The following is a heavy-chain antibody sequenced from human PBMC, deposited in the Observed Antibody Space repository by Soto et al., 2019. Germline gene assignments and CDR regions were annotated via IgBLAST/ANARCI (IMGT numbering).Heavy chain of an antibody. CDR1: GGSFSGYF. Sequence: SETLSLTCAVYGGSFSGYFWTWIRQAPGKGLEWIGEINHSGGTNYNSSLKSRVTISVDTSKNQFSLILYSVTAADTAVYYCARDRLYYHFWGGNKIEGPYGMDVWGQGTTVTVSS. CDR3: ARDRLYYHFWGGNKIEGPYGMDV. V-gene: IGHV4-34*01. J-gene: IGHJ6*02. D-gene: IGHD3-3*02. CDR2: INHSGGT.